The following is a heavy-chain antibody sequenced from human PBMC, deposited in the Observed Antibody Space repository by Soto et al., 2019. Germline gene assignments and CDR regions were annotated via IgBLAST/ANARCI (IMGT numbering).Heavy chain of an antibody. CDR1: GFTVSDNY. V-gene: IGHV3-23*01. CDR3: AKDLWFGDSPCWFDP. D-gene: IGHD3-10*01. J-gene: IGHJ5*02. CDR2: ISGSGGST. Sequence: GGSLRLSCAVSGFTVSDNYMSWFRQAPGKGLEWVSEISGSGGSTYYADSVKGRFTISSSNSKNTLYLQMNSLLAADTAVYYCAKDLWFGDSPCWFDPWGQGTQVTVSS.